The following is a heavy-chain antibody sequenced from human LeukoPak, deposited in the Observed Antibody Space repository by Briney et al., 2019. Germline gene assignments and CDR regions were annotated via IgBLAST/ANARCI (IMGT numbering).Heavy chain of an antibody. Sequence: GGSLRLSCAASGLTGSHNYVSWVRQAPGKGLEWVSAIHTSGDTCYADSVKGRFTISRDNAQNSLSLQMNSLRAEDTAMYYCAGGDMVRGVIGAEYYFDYWGQGILVTVSS. J-gene: IGHJ4*02. CDR1: GLTGSHNY. V-gene: IGHV3-53*01. D-gene: IGHD3-10*01. CDR2: IHTSGDT. CDR3: AGGDMVRGVIGAEYYFDY.